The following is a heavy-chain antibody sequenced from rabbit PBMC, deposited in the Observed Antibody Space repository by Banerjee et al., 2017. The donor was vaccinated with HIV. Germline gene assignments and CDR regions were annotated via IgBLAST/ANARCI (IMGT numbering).Heavy chain of an antibody. D-gene: IGHD6-1*01. J-gene: IGHJ4*01. CDR2: IYTGSGST. Sequence: QSLEESGGGLVQPEGSLTLTCTASGFSFSSSYYMCWVRQAPGKGLEWIGCIYTGSGSTYYASWAKGRFTISKTSSTTVTLQMTSLTAADTATYFCARDYYTYSYTDGGYVTGFDLWGPGTLVTVS. CDR3: ARDYYTYSYTDGGYVTGFDL. V-gene: IGHV1S40*01. CDR1: GFSFSSSYY.